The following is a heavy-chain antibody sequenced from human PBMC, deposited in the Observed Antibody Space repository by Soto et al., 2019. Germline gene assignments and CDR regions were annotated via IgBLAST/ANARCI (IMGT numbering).Heavy chain of an antibody. CDR3: AHTISIDYYWGSYRYAFDF. CDR2: IYWDDAK. Sequence: QITLKESGPTLVKPTQTLTLTCTFSGFSFRTRGVGVGWIRQSPGKALEWLALIYWDDAKHYSTSLRTRLTINKDTAKNQVVLTMTNMAPVDTATYYWAHTISIDYYWGSYRYAFDFWGQGTVVAVSS. J-gene: IGHJ3*01. CDR1: GFSFRTRGVG. V-gene: IGHV2-5*02. D-gene: IGHD3-16*01.